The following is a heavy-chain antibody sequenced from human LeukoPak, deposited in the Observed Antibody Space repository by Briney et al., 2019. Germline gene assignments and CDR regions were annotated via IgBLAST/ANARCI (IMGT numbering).Heavy chain of an antibody. Sequence: SGTLSLTCAVSGGSISRSNWWSWVRQPPGKGLEWIGEINHSGSTNYNPSLKSRVTISVDTSKNQFSLKLSSVTAADTAVYYCARHRYSYGFDYWGQGTLVTVSS. CDR1: GGSISRSNW. CDR3: ARHRYSYGFDY. D-gene: IGHD5-18*01. J-gene: IGHJ4*02. V-gene: IGHV4-4*02. CDR2: INHSGST.